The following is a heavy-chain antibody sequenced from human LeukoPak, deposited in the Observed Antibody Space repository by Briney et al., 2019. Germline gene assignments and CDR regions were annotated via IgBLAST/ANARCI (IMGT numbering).Heavy chain of an antibody. CDR3: ARDLTVAGTPNWFDP. CDR1: GFTFSSYS. J-gene: IGHJ5*02. Sequence: GGSLRLSCAASGFTFSSYSMNWVRQAPGKGLEWVSSISSSSSYIYYADSVKGRFTISRDNAKNSLYLQMNSLRAEDTAVYYCARDLTVAGTPNWFDPWGQGTLGTVSS. CDR2: ISSSSSYI. V-gene: IGHV3-21*01. D-gene: IGHD6-19*01.